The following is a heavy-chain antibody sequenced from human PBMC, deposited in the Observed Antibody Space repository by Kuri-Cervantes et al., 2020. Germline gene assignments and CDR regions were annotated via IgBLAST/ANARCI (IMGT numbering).Heavy chain of an antibody. CDR2: INHSGST. CDR1: GGSFSGYY. D-gene: IGHD4-17*01. J-gene: IGHJ4*02. Sequence: GSLRLSCAVYGGSFSGYYWSWIRQPPGKGLEWIGEINHSGSTNYNPSLKSRVTISVDTSKNQFSLRLRSVTAADTAFYYCARGRGRVYGETRLIDYWDQGAPVTVSS. V-gene: IGHV4-34*01. CDR3: ARGRGRVYGETRLIDY.